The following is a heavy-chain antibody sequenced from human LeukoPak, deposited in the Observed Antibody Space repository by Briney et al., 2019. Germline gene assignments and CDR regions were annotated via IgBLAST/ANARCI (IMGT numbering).Heavy chain of an antibody. CDR3: ARGTDSSGWYGAFDI. J-gene: IGHJ3*02. CDR2: ISSSSSYI. V-gene: IGHV3-21*01. Sequence: GGSLRLSCAASGFTFSSYSMNWVRQAPGKGLEGVSSISSSSSYIYYADSVKGRFTISRDNAKNSLYLQMNSLRAEDTAVYYCARGTDSSGWYGAFDIWGQGTLVTVSP. D-gene: IGHD6-19*01. CDR1: GFTFSSYS.